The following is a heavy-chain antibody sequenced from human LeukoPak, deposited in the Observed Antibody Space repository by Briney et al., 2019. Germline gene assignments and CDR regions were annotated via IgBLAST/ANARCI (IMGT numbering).Heavy chain of an antibody. J-gene: IGHJ4*02. V-gene: IGHV3-23*01. CDR2: ITGSGDFT. CDR1: GFTFSTYG. Sequence: SGGSLRLSCAASGFTFSTYGISWVRQAPGKGLEWVSAITGSGDFTKYADSVKGRFTISRDNSKNIVYLQMNSLRVEDTALYHCTKRITATTPFDSWGQGTLVIVSS. CDR3: TKRITATTPFDS. D-gene: IGHD4-17*01.